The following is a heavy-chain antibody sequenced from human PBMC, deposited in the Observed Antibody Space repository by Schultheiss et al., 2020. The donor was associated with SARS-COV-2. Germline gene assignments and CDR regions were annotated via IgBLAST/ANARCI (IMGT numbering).Heavy chain of an antibody. J-gene: IGHJ5*02. CDR1: GGSISSSSYY. V-gene: IGHV4-39*07. CDR3: ARYGGPYYDTPFDP. CDR2: IYYSGST. D-gene: IGHD3-9*01. Sequence: SQTLSLTCTVSGGSISSSSYYWGWIRQPPGKGLEWIGSIYYSGSTNYNPSLKSRVTISVDKSKNQFSLKLSSVTAADTAVYYCARYGGPYYDTPFDPWGQGTLVTVSS.